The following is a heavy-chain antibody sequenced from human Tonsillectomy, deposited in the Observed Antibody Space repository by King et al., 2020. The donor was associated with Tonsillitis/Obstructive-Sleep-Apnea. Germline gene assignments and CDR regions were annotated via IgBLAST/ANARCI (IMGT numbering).Heavy chain of an antibody. Sequence: VQLVESGGGVVQPGRSLRLSCAASGFTFSNHAMYWVRQAPGKGLEWVALISYDGSNKYYADSVKGRFTISRDNSKNTLYLQMSSLLTEDTSVYYCAREVAEYYDINFYYGMDVWGQGTTVTVSS. CDR1: GFTFSNHA. J-gene: IGHJ6*02. D-gene: IGHD3-22*01. CDR2: ISYDGSNK. CDR3: AREVAEYYDINFYYGMDV. V-gene: IGHV3-30*04.